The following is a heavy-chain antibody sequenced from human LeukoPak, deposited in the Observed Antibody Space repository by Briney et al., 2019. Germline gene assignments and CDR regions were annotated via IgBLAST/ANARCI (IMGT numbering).Heavy chain of an antibody. CDR2: ISSSSSTI. CDR1: GFTFSSYS. J-gene: IGHJ4*02. D-gene: IGHD3-22*01. V-gene: IGHV3-48*01. Sequence: GGSLRLSCAASGFTFSSYSMNWVRQAPGKGLEWVSYISSSSSTIYYADSVKGRFTISRDNSKNTLYLQMNSLRAEDTAVYYCAKDWGRFYYDSSGYYDYWGQGTLVTVSS. CDR3: AKDWGRFYYDSSGYYDY.